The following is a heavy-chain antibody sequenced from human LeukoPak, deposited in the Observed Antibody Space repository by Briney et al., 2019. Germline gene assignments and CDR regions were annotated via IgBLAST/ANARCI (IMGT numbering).Heavy chain of an antibody. CDR1: GYTFTSYG. CDR2: ISAYNGNT. CDR3: ARELWFGDAHWFDP. V-gene: IGHV1-18*01. Sequence: ASVKVSCKASGYTFTSYGISRVRQAPGQGLECMGWISAYNGNTNYAQKLQGRVTMPTDTSTSTAYMELRSLRSDDTAVYYCARELWFGDAHWFDPWGQGTLVTVSS. D-gene: IGHD3-10*01. J-gene: IGHJ5*02.